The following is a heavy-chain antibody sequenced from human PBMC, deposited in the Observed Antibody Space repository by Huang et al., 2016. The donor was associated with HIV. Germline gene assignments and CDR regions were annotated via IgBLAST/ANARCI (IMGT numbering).Heavy chain of an antibody. CDR2: SDTEDGET. Sequence: QVQLVQSGAEVRKPGASVKVSCKVSRYILTELAMHWVRQSPGKGLEWMGGSDTEDGETMYAEKLQGRVTMTEDTSTDTAYLELSGLTSDDTAVYYCATHSGGDSYAPYYWGQGTLVTVSS. CDR1: RYILTELA. D-gene: IGHD2-21*02. J-gene: IGHJ4*02. CDR3: ATHSGGDSYAPYY. V-gene: IGHV1-24*01.